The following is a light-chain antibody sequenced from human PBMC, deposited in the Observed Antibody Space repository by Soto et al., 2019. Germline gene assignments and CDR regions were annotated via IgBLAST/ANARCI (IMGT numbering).Light chain of an antibody. CDR1: QSVSSSY. J-gene: IGKJ1*01. Sequence: EIVLTQSPGTLSLSPGERATLSFRASQSVSSSYLAWYQQKPGQAPRLLIYGASSRATGIPDRFSGSGSGTDFTLTISRLEPEDFAVYYCQQYHSSVWTFGQGTKVDIK. CDR3: QQYHSSVWT. CDR2: GAS. V-gene: IGKV3-20*01.